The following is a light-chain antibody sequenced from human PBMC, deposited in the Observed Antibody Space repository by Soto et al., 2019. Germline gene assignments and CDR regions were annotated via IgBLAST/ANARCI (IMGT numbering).Light chain of an antibody. Sequence: EIVMTQSPATLFWSPGERAPLPCRASQSVASNLAWYQQKPGQAPRLLIYGASTRATGIPARFSGSGSGTEFTLTISSLQSEDFAVYYCQQYNNWAITFGQGTRLEIK. CDR2: GAS. J-gene: IGKJ5*01. V-gene: IGKV3-15*01. CDR3: QQYNNWAIT. CDR1: QSVASN.